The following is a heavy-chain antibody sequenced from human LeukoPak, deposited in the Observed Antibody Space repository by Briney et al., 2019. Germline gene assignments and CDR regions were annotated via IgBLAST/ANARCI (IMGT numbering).Heavy chain of an antibody. D-gene: IGHD3-22*01. CDR2: IKSDGST. V-gene: IGHV3-74*01. CDR3: ARAPSEIGGYYPEYFRH. CDR1: GFTFSTYR. Sequence: GGSLRLSCAASGFTFSTYRMHWVCQAPGKGLVWVSRIKSDGSTNYADSVKGRFTISRDNAKNTLSLQMNSLRPEDTGVYYCARAPSEIGGYYPEYFRHWGQGTLVTVSS. J-gene: IGHJ1*01.